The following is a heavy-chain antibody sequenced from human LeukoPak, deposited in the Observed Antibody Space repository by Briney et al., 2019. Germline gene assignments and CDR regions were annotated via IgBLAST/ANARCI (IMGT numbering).Heavy chain of an antibody. Sequence: ASVKVSCKASGYTFTSYAMNWVRQAPGQGLEWMGWINTNTGNPTYAQGFTGRFVFSLDTSVSTAYLQISSLKAEDTAVYYCATPYSSSWRTVWFDPWGQGTLVTVSS. D-gene: IGHD6-13*01. J-gene: IGHJ5*02. CDR3: ATPYSSSWRTVWFDP. CDR2: INTNTGNP. CDR1: GYTFTSYA. V-gene: IGHV7-4-1*02.